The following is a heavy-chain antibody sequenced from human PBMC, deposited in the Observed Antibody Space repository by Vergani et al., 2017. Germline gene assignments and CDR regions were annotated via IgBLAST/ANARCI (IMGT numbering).Heavy chain of an antibody. CDR1: GGSISSSSYY. V-gene: IGHV4-39*02. J-gene: IGHJ4*02. D-gene: IGHD4-17*01. Sequence: QLQLQESDPGLVKPSETLSLTCTVSGGSISSSSYYWGWLRQPPGKGLEWIGSIYYSGNTYYNPSLKSRVTISVDTSKNQFSLKLSSVTAADTAVYYCARDPQIYGDLGLFDYWGQGTLVTVSS. CDR2: IYYSGNT. CDR3: ARDPQIYGDLGLFDY.